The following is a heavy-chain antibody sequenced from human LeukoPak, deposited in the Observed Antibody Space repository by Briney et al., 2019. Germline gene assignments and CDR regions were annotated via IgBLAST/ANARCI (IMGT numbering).Heavy chain of an antibody. Sequence: EWVAHIKQDGSEKYYVDSVKGRFTVSRDNAENSLYLQMNSLRVEDTAVYYCARAVLRGVDYWGQGTLVTVSS. D-gene: IGHD3-10*01. V-gene: IGHV3-7*01. CDR2: IKQDGSEK. J-gene: IGHJ4*02. CDR3: ARAVLRGVDY.